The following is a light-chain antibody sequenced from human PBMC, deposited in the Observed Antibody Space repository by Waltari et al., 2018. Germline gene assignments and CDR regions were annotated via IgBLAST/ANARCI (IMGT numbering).Light chain of an antibody. CDR1: SSDVGSYNR. V-gene: IGLV2-18*02. CDR3: SSYTSSSTWV. J-gene: IGLJ3*02. Sequence: QSALTQPPSVSGSPGQSVTIPCTGTSSDVGSYNRVSWYQQPPGPAPKLMIYEVSNRPSGVPDRFSGSKSGNTASLTISGLQAEDEADYYCSSYTSSSTWVFGGGTKLTVL. CDR2: EVS.